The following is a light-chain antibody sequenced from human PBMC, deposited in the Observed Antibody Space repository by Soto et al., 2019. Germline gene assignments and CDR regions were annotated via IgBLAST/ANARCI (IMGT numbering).Light chain of an antibody. J-gene: IGKJ1*01. CDR2: GAS. CDR3: QQYNNWPPWT. Sequence: EIVMTQSPATLSVSPGERATLSCRASQSVSSNLAWFQQKPRQAPRLLIYGASTRATGIPARFSGSGSGTEFPLTISSLQSEDFAVYYWQQYNNWPPWTFGQGTKVELK. CDR1: QSVSSN. V-gene: IGKV3-15*01.